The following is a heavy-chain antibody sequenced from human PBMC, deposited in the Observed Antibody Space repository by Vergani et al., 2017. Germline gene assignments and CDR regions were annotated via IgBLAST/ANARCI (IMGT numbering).Heavy chain of an antibody. J-gene: IGHJ4*02. CDR1: GFTFSSYA. Sequence: EVQLLESGGGLVQPGGSLRLSCAASGFTFSSYAMSWVRQAPGKGLEWVSAISGSGGSTYYADSVKGRFTISRDNSKNTLYLQMNSLRAEDTAVYYYAKFTAMVTGGFDYWGQGTLVTVSS. D-gene: IGHD5-18*01. CDR2: ISGSGGST. V-gene: IGHV3-23*01. CDR3: AKFTAMVTGGFDY.